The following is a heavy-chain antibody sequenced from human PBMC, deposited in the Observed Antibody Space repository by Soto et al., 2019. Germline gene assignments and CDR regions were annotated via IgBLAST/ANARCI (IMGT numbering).Heavy chain of an antibody. CDR1: GGSISSYY. CDR2: IYYSGST. Sequence: ASETLSLTCTVSGGSISSYYWSWIRQPPGKGLEWIGYIYYSGSTNYNPSLKSRVTISVDTSKNQFSLKLSSVTAADTAVYYCARDRAWFDPWGQGTLVTVSS. CDR3: ARDRAWFDP. J-gene: IGHJ5*02. V-gene: IGHV4-59*01.